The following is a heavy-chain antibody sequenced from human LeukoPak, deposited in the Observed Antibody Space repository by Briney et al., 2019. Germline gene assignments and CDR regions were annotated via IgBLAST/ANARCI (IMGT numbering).Heavy chain of an antibody. CDR1: GFTLAIYS. V-gene: IGHV1-46*01. J-gene: IGHJ4*02. CDR3: ARSYQYYYDSGGFHGGGYYFDY. CDR2: IHPTGGRT. Sequence: ASVKVPCKASGFTLAIYSLHWVRQAPGQGLEWMGIIHPTGGRTTYAQRFQGRLTMTRDTSTSTVYMELSSLRSEDTAVYYCARSYQYYYDSGGFHGGGYYFDYWGQGTLVTVSS. D-gene: IGHD3-22*01.